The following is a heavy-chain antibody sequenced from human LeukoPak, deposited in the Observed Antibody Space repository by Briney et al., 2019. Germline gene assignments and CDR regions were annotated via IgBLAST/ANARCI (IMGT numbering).Heavy chain of an antibody. J-gene: IGHJ4*02. V-gene: IGHV3-9*03. CDR1: GFTFDDYA. CDR3: AKAEGSMVRGVFPPYFDY. D-gene: IGHD3-10*01. CDR2: ISWNSGSI. Sequence: PGGSLRLPCAASGFTFDDYAMHWVRQAPGKGLEWVSGISWNSGSIGYADSVKGRFTISRDNAKNSLYLQMNSLRAEDMALYYCAKAEGSMVRGVFPPYFDYWGQGTLVTVSS.